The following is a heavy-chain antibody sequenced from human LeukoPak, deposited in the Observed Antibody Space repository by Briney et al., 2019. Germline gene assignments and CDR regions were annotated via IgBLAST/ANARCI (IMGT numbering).Heavy chain of an antibody. Sequence: PGGSLRLSCAASGFTFSSYSMNWVRQAPGEGVEWVSSISSSSSYIYYADSVKGRFTISRDNAKNSLYLQMNSLRAEDTAVYYCASDIVVVPAANLSYYYGMDVWGQGTTVTVSS. D-gene: IGHD2-2*01. CDR3: ASDIVVVPAANLSYYYGMDV. CDR2: ISSSSSYI. CDR1: GFTFSSYS. J-gene: IGHJ6*02. V-gene: IGHV3-21*01.